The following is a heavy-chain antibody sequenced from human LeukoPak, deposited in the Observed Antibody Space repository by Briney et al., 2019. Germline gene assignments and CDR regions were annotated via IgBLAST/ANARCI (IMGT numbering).Heavy chain of an antibody. J-gene: IGHJ5*02. CDR3: AKVGRGYYGSGSYYPYRFDP. D-gene: IGHD3-10*01. CDR1: GFTFSSYA. CDR2: ISGSGGST. V-gene: IGHV3-23*01. Sequence: PGGSLRLSCAASGFTFSSYAMSWVRQAPGKGLEWVSAISGSGGSTCYADSVKGRFTISRDNSKNTLYLQMNSLRAEDTAVYYCAKVGRGYYGSGSYYPYRFDPWGQGTLVTVSS.